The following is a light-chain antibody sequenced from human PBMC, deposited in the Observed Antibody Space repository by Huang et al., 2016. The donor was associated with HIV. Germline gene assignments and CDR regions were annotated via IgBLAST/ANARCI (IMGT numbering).Light chain of an antibody. CDR1: QSVLYSSNSKNY. V-gene: IGKV4-1*01. J-gene: IGKJ1*01. CDR2: WGS. CDR3: QQYYSIPQT. Sequence: DIVMTQSPDSLAVSLGERATIKCRSSQSVLYSSNSKNYLAWFQQKPGQAPRLLIYWGSSRESGVPDRFGGSGSGTDFTLTISSLEAEDAAVYYCQQYYSIPQTVGQGTKVEIK.